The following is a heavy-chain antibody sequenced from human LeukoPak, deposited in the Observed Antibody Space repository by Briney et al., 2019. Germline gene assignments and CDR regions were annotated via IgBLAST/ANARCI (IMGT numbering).Heavy chain of an antibody. CDR3: ARDYGDCVFAFDI. D-gene: IGHD4-17*01. Sequence: SETLSLTCTVSGGSISSYYWSWIRQPPGKGLEWIGYIYYSGSTNYNPSLKSRVTISVDTSKNQFSLKLSSVTAADTAVYYCARDYGDCVFAFDIWGQGTMVTVSS. CDR2: IYYSGST. V-gene: IGHV4-59*01. CDR1: GGSISSYY. J-gene: IGHJ3*02.